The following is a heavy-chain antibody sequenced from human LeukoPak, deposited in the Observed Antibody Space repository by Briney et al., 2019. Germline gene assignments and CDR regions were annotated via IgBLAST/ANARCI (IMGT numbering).Heavy chain of an antibody. J-gene: IGHJ4*02. CDR1: GGSLSSYY. CDR3: ARRPSGSYWAFDH. D-gene: IGHD1-26*01. V-gene: IGHV4-59*08. CDR2: IYYSGST. Sequence: SETLSLTCTVSGGSLSSYYWSWVRQPPGKGLECIGYIYYSGSTNYNPSLKSRVTLSVDTSKNQLSLKLSSVTAADTAMYYCARRPSGSYWAFDHWGQGSLVTVSS.